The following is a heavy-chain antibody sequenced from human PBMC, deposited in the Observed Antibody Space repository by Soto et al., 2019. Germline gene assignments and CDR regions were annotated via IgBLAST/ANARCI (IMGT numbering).Heavy chain of an antibody. CDR2: ISNSGST. J-gene: IGHJ4*02. D-gene: IGHD5-18*01. CDR1: GGSVTSDEDY. Sequence: QMHLQESGPGLVKPSETLSLTCTVSGGSVTSDEDYWTWIRQSPGKGLEWIGYISNSGSTGYNPSLKTRLSMSVDRSKNQFTLRLTSVTAADTAVYFCATESGSTYGYFDHWGQGTQVTVYS. CDR3: ATESGSTYGYFDH. V-gene: IGHV4-30-4*01.